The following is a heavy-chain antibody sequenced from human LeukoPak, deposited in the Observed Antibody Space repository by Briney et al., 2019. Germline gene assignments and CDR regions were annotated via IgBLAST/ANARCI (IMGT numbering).Heavy chain of an antibody. J-gene: IGHJ4*02. CDR3: ARFLMVAAGDF. CDR1: GFTFSNFW. V-gene: IGHV3-7*01. D-gene: IGHD2-8*01. CDR2: IKQDGSDK. Sequence: GGSLRLSCAASGFTFSNFWMSWVRRAPGKGLEWVANIKQDGSDKYYVDSVKGRFTISRDNAKNTVYLQMNSLRDEDTAVYYCARFLMVAAGDFWGQGTPVTVSS.